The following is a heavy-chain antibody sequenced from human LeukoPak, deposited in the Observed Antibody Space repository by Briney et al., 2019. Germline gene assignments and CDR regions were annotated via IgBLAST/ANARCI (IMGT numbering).Heavy chain of an antibody. CDR2: ISAVDTI. J-gene: IGHJ3*02. V-gene: IGHV3-48*03. CDR1: GFAFSDYE. CDR3: ATETGYSNYDAFDI. Sequence: GGSLRLSCAASGFAFSDYEMNWVRQAPGEGLEWVSYISAVDTIYYADSVKGRFTISRDNAKKSLFLHMNSLRVEDTAVYYCATETGYSNYDAFDIWGQGTMVTASS. D-gene: IGHD4-11*01.